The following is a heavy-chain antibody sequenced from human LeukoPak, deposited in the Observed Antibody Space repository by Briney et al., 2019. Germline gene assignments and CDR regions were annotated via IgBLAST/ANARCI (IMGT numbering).Heavy chain of an antibody. CDR1: GFTVSSNY. J-gene: IGHJ4*02. V-gene: IGHV3-66*02. CDR2: IYSGGTT. CDR3: ARDQTSTAQRGFDY. D-gene: IGHD2-2*01. Sequence: PGGSLRLSCAASGFTVSSNYMSWVRQAPGKGLEWVSVIYSGGTTYYADSVKGRFTISRDNSKSTVYLQMNSLRAEDTAVYYCARDQTSTAQRGFDYWGQGTLVTVSS.